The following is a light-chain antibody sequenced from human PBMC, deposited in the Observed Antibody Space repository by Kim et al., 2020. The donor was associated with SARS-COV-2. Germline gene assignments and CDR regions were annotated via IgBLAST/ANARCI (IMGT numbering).Light chain of an antibody. Sequence: NFMLTQPHSVSESPGKTVTISCTRSSGSIVSSYVQWYQQRPGSSPTFVIYENNRRPSGVPDRFSGSLDTSSNSASLTISGLKTEDEADYYCQSFDRTIHVFGGGTKVTVL. CDR1: SGSIVSSY. V-gene: IGLV6-57*01. J-gene: IGLJ2*01. CDR2: ENN. CDR3: QSFDRTIHV.